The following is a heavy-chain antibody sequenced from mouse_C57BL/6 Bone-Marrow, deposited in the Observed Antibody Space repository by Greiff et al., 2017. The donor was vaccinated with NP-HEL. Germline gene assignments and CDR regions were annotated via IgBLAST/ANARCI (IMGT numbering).Heavy chain of an antibody. CDR3: TTTMVPDY. J-gene: IGHJ2*01. Sequence: VQLQQSGAELVRPGASVKLSCTASGFNIKDDYMHWVKQRPDQGLEWIGWIDPENGDTEYASKFQGKATITADTSSNTAYLQLSSLTSEDTAVYYCTTTMVPDYWGQCTTLTVSS. V-gene: IGHV14-4*01. CDR2: IDPENGDT. CDR1: GFNIKDDY. D-gene: IGHD1-1*02.